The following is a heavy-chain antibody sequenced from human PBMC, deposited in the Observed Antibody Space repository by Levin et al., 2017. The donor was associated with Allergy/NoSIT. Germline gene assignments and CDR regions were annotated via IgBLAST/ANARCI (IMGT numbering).Heavy chain of an antibody. CDR3: ARAAVKGYCSSTSCYGWFDP. J-gene: IGHJ5*02. V-gene: IGHV4-34*01. Sequence: SETLSLTCAVYGGSFSGYYWSWIRQPPGKGLEWIGEINHSGSTNYNPSLKSRVTISVDTSKNQFSLKLSSVTAADTAVYYCARAAVKGYCSSTSCYGWFDPWGQGTLVTVSS. CDR1: GGSFSGYY. CDR2: INHSGST. D-gene: IGHD2-2*01.